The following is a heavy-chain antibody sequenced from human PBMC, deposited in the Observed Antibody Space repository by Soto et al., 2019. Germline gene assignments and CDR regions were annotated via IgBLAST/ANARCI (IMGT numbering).Heavy chain of an antibody. J-gene: IGHJ5*02. CDR3: ARGGPLGARREDWFDP. CDR1: GYSFTSYW. Sequence: EVQLVQSGAEVKKPGESLKISCKSSGYSFTSYWIGWVRQMPGKGLEWMGIIYPGDSDTRYSPSFQGQVTISADKSISTAYLQGSSRKASDTAMYYCARGGPLGARREDWFDPWGQGTLVTVSS. V-gene: IGHV5-51*01. CDR2: IYPGDSDT. D-gene: IGHD1-26*01.